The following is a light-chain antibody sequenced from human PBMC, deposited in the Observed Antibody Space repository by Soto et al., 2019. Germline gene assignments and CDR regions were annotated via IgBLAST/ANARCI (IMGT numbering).Light chain of an antibody. CDR2: GAS. V-gene: IGKV3-15*01. CDR1: QSVSSN. Sequence: EIVMTQSPATLSVSPGERATLSCRASQSVSSNLAWYQQKPGQAPRLLIYGASTRATDSPARFSGSGAGTEFTLTISSLQSEDFAVYYCQQYNNWPPWAFGPGTKVDIK. J-gene: IGKJ3*01. CDR3: QQYNNWPPWA.